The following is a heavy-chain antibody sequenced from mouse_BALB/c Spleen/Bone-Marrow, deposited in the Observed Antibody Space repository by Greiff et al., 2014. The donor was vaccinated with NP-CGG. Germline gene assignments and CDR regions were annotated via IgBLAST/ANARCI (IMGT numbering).Heavy chain of an antibody. J-gene: IGHJ2*01. Sequence: QVQLQQPGAELMKPGASVKISCKATGYTFSSYWIERVKQRPGHGLEWIGEILPGSGSTNYNEKFKGKATFTADTSYNTAYMQLSSLTSEDSAVYYCARNLYYFDYWGQGTTLTVSS. CDR1: GYTFSSYW. CDR2: ILPGSGST. CDR3: ARNLYYFDY. V-gene: IGHV1-9*01.